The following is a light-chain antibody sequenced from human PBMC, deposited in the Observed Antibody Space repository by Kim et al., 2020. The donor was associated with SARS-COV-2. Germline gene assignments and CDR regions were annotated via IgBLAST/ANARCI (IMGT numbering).Light chain of an antibody. J-gene: IGLJ2*01. CDR1: RRNVGTYDY. CDR2: GVS. CDR3: DSYTSSSTPVV. Sequence: QSITITCTGTRRNVGTYDYVSWYQQPPGKAPKLLIYGVSNRPSGVSNRFSGSKSDNTASLTISGLQAEDEAVYYCDSYTSSSTPVVFGGGTQLTVL. V-gene: IGLV2-14*03.